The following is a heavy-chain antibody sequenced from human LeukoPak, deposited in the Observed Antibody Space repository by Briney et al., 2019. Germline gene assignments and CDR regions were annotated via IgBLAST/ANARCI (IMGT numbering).Heavy chain of an antibody. CDR3: ARGSGGYSGYADY. D-gene: IGHD5-12*01. V-gene: IGHV3-53*01. CDR2: IYSGGNT. J-gene: IGHJ4*02. Sequence: GGSLRLSCAASGFTVSSNYMSWVRQAPGKGLEWVSVIYSGGNTYYADSVKGRFTISRDNSKNTLYLQMNSLRAEDTAVYYCARGSGGYSGYADYWGQGTLVTVSS. CDR1: GFTVSSNY.